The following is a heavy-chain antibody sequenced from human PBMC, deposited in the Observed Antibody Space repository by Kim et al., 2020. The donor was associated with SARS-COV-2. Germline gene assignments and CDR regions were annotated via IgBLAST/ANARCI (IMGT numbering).Heavy chain of an antibody. CDR1: GYTFTSYD. V-gene: IGHV1-8*01. Sequence: ASVKVSCKASGYTFTSYDINWVRQATGQGLEWMGWMNPNSGNTGYAQKFQGRVTMTRNTSISTAYMELSSLRSEDTAVYYCARGPVLLWFGELLTDWFDPWGQGTLVTVSS. J-gene: IGHJ5*02. D-gene: IGHD3-10*01. CDR2: MNPNSGNT. CDR3: ARGPVLLWFGELLTDWFDP.